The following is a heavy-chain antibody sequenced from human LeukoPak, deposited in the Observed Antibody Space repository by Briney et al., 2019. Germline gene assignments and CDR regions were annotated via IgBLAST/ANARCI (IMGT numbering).Heavy chain of an antibody. Sequence: GGSLRLSCAASGFTFSREWMHWVRHAPGEGLVWVARINEDGSFTVYADSVEGRYTISRDNDKNTLYLQMNSLRADDTAVYYCVTFGTAWRISYWGQGTLVTVSS. D-gene: IGHD3-16*01. CDR2: INEDGSFT. V-gene: IGHV3-74*01. CDR1: GFTFSREW. J-gene: IGHJ4*02. CDR3: VTFGTAWRISY.